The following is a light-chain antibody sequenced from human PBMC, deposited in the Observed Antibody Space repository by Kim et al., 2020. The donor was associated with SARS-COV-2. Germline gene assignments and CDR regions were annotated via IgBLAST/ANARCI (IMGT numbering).Light chain of an antibody. CDR3: QYYGSSLIT. CDR2: GAS. J-gene: IGKJ5*01. Sequence: EIVLTQSPGTLSLSPGERATLSCRASQSVSSNSLAWYQQKGGQAPRLLIYGASTSATGIPDRFSGRGSATDFTLTISRLEPEDFALYYCQYYGSSLITFGQGTRLEIK. CDR1: QSVSSNS. V-gene: IGKV3-20*01.